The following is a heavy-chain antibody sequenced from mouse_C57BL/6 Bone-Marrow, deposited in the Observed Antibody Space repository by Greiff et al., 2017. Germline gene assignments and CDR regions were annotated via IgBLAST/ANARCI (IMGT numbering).Heavy chain of an antibody. CDR3: ARPGSNYFYYAMDY. Sequence: VQLQESGAELARPGASVKLSCKASGYTFTSYGISWVKQRTGQGLEWIGEIYPRSGNTYYNEKFKGKATLTADKSSSTAYMELRSLTSEDSAVYFCARPGSNYFYYAMDYWGQGTSVTVSS. V-gene: IGHV1-81*01. CDR1: GYTFTSYG. CDR2: IYPRSGNT. D-gene: IGHD1-1*01. J-gene: IGHJ4*01.